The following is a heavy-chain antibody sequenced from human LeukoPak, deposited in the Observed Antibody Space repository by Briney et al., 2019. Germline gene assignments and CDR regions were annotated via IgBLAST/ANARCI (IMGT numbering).Heavy chain of an antibody. CDR3: AREPLWCGPNGMDV. CDR2: INAGNGNT. CDR1: GYTFTSYA. J-gene: IGHJ6*04. D-gene: IGHD3-10*01. Sequence: ASVKVSCKASGYTFTSYAMHWVRQAPGQRLEWMGWINAGNGNTKYSQTFQGRVTITRDTAASTAYMELSSLRSEDTAVYYCAREPLWCGPNGMDVWGKGTTVTVSS. V-gene: IGHV1-3*01.